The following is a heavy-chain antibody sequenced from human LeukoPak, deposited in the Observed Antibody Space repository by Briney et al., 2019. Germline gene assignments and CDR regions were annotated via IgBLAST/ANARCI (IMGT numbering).Heavy chain of an antibody. CDR1: GGSFSNYY. D-gene: IGHD6-19*01. CDR3: ARSHIAVAATFDY. V-gene: IGHV4-34*01. J-gene: IGHJ4*02. Sequence: PSETLSLTCAVYGGSFSNYYWTWIRQPPGKGLEWIGEINHSGSTNYNPSLKSRVTISVDTSKNQFSLKLSSVTAADTAVYYCARSHIAVAATFDYWGQGTLVTVSS. CDR2: INHSGST.